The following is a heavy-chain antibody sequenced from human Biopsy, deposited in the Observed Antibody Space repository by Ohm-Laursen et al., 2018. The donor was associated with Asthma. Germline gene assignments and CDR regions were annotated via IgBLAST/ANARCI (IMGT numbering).Heavy chain of an antibody. Sequence: SSVKVSCKSLGGTFNTYVIGWVRQAPGQGLEWMGGISSVFGTATYPQKFQDRVTITADDSTSTVYMELSSLRSEDTAVYYCARKAGSCISRTCYSLDFWGQGTLVTVSS. CDR1: GGTFNTYV. V-gene: IGHV1-69*01. CDR3: ARKAGSCISRTCYSLDF. J-gene: IGHJ4*02. D-gene: IGHD2-2*01. CDR2: ISSVFGTA.